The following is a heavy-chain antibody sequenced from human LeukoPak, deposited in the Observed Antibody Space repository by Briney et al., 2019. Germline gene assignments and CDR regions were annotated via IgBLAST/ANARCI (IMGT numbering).Heavy chain of an antibody. J-gene: IGHJ3*02. CDR2: NTPNSGGT. CDR1: GYTFTSYY. D-gene: IGHD3-22*01. Sequence: GASVKVFCKASGYTFTSYYIHWVRQAPGEGLEWMGWNTPNSGGTNYAQKFQGRVTMKRDTSISTAYMELSRLRSDDTSVYYCARGRRHYDSSAYYDEGDAFDIWGQGTMVTVSS. CDR3: ARGRRHYDSSAYYDEGDAFDI. V-gene: IGHV1-2*02.